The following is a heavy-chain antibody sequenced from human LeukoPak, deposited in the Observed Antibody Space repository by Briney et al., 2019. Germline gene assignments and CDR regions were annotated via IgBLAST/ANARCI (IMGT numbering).Heavy chain of an antibody. V-gene: IGHV3-53*01. CDR3: ARITQYYYDSSGYDY. Sequence: GGSLRLSCAASGFTVSSNYMSWVRQAPGKGLEWVSVIYSGGSTYYAGSVKGRFTISRDNSKNTLYLQMNSLRAEDTAVYYCARITQYYYDSSGYDYWGQGTLVTVSS. J-gene: IGHJ4*02. CDR1: GFTVSSNY. CDR2: IYSGGST. D-gene: IGHD3-22*01.